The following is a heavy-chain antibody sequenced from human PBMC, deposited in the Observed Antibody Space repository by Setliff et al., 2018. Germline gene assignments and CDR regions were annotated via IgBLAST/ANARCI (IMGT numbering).Heavy chain of an antibody. CDR2: IDWDDDK. V-gene: IGHV2-70*11. J-gene: IGHJ4*02. CDR1: GGSIRNYY. Sequence: TLSLTCTVSGGSIRNYYWSWIRQPPGKALEWLARIDWDDDKYYTPSLKTRLTISKDTSKNQVVLTMTNMDPVDTATYYCAAASNYYDYWGQGTLVTVSS. CDR3: AAASNYYDY.